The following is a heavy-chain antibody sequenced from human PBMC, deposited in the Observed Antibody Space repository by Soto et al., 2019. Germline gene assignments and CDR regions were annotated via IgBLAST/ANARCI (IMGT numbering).Heavy chain of an antibody. CDR2: ISGSGGST. D-gene: IGHD5-12*01. Sequence: PGGSLRLSCAASGFTFSSYAMSWVRQAPGEGLEWVSAISGSGGSTDCADSVKGRFTISRDNSENTLYLQMNSLRAEDTAVYYCAKAPTYGGYDGLDSWGQGTLVTVSS. J-gene: IGHJ4*02. CDR1: GFTFSSYA. V-gene: IGHV3-23*01. CDR3: AKAPTYGGYDGLDS.